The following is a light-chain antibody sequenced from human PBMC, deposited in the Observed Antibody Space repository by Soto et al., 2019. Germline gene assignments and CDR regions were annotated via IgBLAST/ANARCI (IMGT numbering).Light chain of an antibody. Sequence: DIQMTQSPSTLSASVGDRVTITCRASQSISSWLAWYQQKPGKAPKLLIYKASSLESGVPSRFSGSGSGTEFTLTISGLQPDDFATYYCQPYNSDPLTCGGGTEVEI. V-gene: IGKV1-5*03. CDR3: QPYNSDPLT. J-gene: IGKJ4*01. CDR2: KAS. CDR1: QSISSW.